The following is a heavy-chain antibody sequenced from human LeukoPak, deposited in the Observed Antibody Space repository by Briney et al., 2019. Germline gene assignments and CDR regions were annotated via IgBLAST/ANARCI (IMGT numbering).Heavy chain of an antibody. CDR1: GYIFTSYW. CDR3: ARGRRWLQSELDY. J-gene: IGHJ4*02. D-gene: IGHD5-24*01. V-gene: IGHV5-51*01. CDR2: IYTGDSDT. Sequence: ESLKISCKGSGYIFTSYWIGRVLQMPGKGLEWMGIIYTGDSDTKYSPSFQGQVTISADKSISTAYLQWSSLKASDTAMYYCARGRRWLQSELDYWGQGTLVTVSS.